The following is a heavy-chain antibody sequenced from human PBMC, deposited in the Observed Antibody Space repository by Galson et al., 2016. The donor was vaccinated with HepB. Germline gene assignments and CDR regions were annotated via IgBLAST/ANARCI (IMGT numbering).Heavy chain of an antibody. J-gene: IGHJ5*02. CDR3: GGGQGWEGGWFDP. CDR2: XXYXXXNR. V-gene: IGHV3-30*01. CDR1: GFTLNNYA. Sequence: SLRLSCAASGFTLNNYALNWVRQAPGKGXXXVAXXXYXXXNRYXXDPVCGRXXISRDXXKNTVYLRMNSXRPEDTAVYYCGGGQGWEGGWFDPWGQGTLVTVSS. D-gene: IGHD1-26*01.